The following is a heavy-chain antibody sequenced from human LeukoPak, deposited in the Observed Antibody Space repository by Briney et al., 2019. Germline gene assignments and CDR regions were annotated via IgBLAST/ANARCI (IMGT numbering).Heavy chain of an antibody. CDR2: ISSDGSSI. J-gene: IGHJ6*04. CDR3: AREKVGYSYAYGHYYYGMDV. V-gene: IGHV3-74*01. D-gene: IGHD5-18*01. Sequence: GGSLRLSCGASGFIFRSYWMHWVRQAPGKGLVWVSRISSDGSSITYADSVKGRFTISRDNAKNTLYLQMNSLRAEDTAVYYCAREKVGYSYAYGHYYYGMDVWGKGTTVTVSS. CDR1: GFIFRSYW.